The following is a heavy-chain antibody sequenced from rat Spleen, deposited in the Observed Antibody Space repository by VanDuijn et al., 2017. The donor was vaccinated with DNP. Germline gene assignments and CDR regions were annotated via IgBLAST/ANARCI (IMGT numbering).Heavy chain of an antibody. Sequence: EVQLVESGGGLVQPGRSLKLSCAASGFTFSDHNMAWVRQAPTKGLELVAYISYAGGSTYHGDSVKGRFTISRDNAESTLYLQMNSLRSEDMATYFCARHGRRVFDYWGQGVMVTVSS. D-gene: IGHD1-11*01. CDR1: GFTFSDHN. V-gene: IGHV5-22*01. J-gene: IGHJ2*01. CDR3: ARHGRRVFDY. CDR2: ISYAGGST.